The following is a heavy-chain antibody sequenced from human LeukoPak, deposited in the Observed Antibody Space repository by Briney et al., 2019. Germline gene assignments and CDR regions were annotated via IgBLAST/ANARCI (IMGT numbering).Heavy chain of an antibody. D-gene: IGHD2-2*01. CDR2: INPNSGGT. V-gene: IGHV1-2*02. CDR3: ARAPQLYLPAADFNWFDP. J-gene: IGHJ5*02. CDR1: GYTFTGYY. Sequence: GASVTVSCKASGYTFTGYYMHWVRQAPGQGLEWMGWINPNSGGTNYAQKFQGRVTMTRDTSISTAYMELSRLRSDDTAVYYCARAPQLYLPAADFNWFDPWGQGTLVTVSS.